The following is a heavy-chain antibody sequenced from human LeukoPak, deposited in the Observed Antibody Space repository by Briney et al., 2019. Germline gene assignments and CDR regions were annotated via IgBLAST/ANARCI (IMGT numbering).Heavy chain of an antibody. CDR1: GGTFSSYA. Sequence: SVKVSCKASGGTFSSYAISWVRQAPGQGLEWMGRIIPILGIANYAQKFQGRVTITADKSTSTAYMELSSLRSEDTAVYYCARGPPYSSGYYWDYWGQGTLVTVSS. J-gene: IGHJ4*02. D-gene: IGHD3-22*01. CDR2: IIPILGIA. CDR3: ARGPPYSSGYYWDY. V-gene: IGHV1-69*04.